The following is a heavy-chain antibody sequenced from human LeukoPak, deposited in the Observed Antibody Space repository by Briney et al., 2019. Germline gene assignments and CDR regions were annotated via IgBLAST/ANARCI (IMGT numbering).Heavy chain of an antibody. J-gene: IGHJ4*02. V-gene: IGHV3-53*01. Sequence: GGSLRLSCAASGFTVSNNYMTWVRQAPGKGLEWVSVIYSGGTTYYADSVKGRFTISRDNPKNTLYLQMNSLRAEDTAVYYCARVGPYYFDHWGQGTLVAVSS. CDR1: GFTVSNNY. CDR2: IYSGGTT. CDR3: ARVGPYYFDH.